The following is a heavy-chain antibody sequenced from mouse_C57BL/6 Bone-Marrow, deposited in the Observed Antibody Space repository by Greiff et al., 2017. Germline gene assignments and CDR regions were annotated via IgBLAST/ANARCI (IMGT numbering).Heavy chain of an antibody. Sequence: VQLQQPGAELVMPGASVKLSCKASGYTFTSYWMHWVKQRPGQGLEWIGEIDPSDSYPNYNQKFKGKSTLTVDKSSSTAYMQLSSLTSEDSAVYYCARGYYGYFDYWGQGTTLTVSS. J-gene: IGHJ2*01. D-gene: IGHD1-1*01. CDR3: ARGYYGYFDY. CDR1: GYTFTSYW. CDR2: IDPSDSYP. V-gene: IGHV1-69*01.